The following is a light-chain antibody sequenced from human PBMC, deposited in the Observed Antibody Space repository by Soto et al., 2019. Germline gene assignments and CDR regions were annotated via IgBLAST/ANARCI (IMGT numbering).Light chain of an antibody. CDR3: SSYTSSSTLV. V-gene: IGLV2-14*01. J-gene: IGLJ2*01. CDR1: SSDVGGYNY. Sequence: QSALTQPAXVSXXPXXXITXXXTGTSSDVGGYNYVSWYQQHPGKAPKLMIYDVSNRPSGVSNRFSGSKSGNTASLTISGLQAEDEADYYCSSYTSSSTLVFGGGTKLTVL. CDR2: DVS.